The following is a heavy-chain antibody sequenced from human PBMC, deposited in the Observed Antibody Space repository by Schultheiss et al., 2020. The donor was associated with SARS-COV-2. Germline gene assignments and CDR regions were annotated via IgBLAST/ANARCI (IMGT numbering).Heavy chain of an antibody. J-gene: IGHJ6*03. CDR2: IFSNDEK. Sequence: ETLSLTCAVYGGSISSYYWSWIRQPPGKGLEWLAHIFSNDEKSYSTSLKSRLTISKDTSKSQVVLTMTNMDPVDTATYYCARIRGLGGVKTFGELLSDYYMDVWGKGTTVTVSS. D-gene: IGHD3-10*01. CDR1: GGSISSYYW. V-gene: IGHV2-26*01. CDR3: ARIRGLGGVKTFGELLSDYYMDV.